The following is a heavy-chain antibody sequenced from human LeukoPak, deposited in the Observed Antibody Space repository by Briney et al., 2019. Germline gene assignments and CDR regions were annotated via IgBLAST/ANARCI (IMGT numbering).Heavy chain of an antibody. J-gene: IGHJ4*02. V-gene: IGHV4-34*01. CDR3: ARRGGSAPHYFDY. CDR2: ISHSGST. CDR1: GGSFSGYY. Sequence: SETLSLTCAVYGGSFSGYYWSWIRQPPGKGLEWIGEISHSGSTNYNPSLKSRVTISVDTSKNQFSLKLSPVTAADTAVYYCARRGGSAPHYFDYWGQGTLVTVSS. D-gene: IGHD1-26*01.